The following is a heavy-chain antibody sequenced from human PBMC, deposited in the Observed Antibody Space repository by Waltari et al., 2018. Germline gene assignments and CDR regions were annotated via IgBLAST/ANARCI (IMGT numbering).Heavy chain of an antibody. D-gene: IGHD2-15*01. V-gene: IGHV1-2*02. Sequence: QVQLVQSGAEVKKPGASVKVSCQASGYTFTAFYMHWVRQAPGQGLEWMGWIKPTKGAKGYEKKFKGRVTMTRETSTRAAYMELKSLRYDDTAVYFCARGGGYTISEPGDFWGQGTLVTVSS. CDR2: IKPTKGAK. J-gene: IGHJ4*02. CDR3: ARGGGYTISEPGDF. CDR1: GYTFTAFY.